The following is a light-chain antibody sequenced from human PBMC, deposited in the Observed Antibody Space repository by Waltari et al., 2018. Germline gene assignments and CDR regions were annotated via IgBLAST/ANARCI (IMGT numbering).Light chain of an antibody. V-gene: IGLV1-51*02. CDR3: GTWDTSLSAGV. CDR1: NSNIANNY. CDR2: ENN. J-gene: IGLJ3*02. Sequence: QSVLTQPPSVSAAPGQKVTISCSGSNSNIANNYVSWYQHVPGKAPRLLICENNKPSSGCPYRFSGSKAGTSATLGITGLQTGDEADYYCGTWDTSLSAGVFGGGTKLTVL.